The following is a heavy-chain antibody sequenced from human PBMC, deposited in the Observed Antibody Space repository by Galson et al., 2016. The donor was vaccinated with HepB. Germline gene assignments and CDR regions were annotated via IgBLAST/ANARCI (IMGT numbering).Heavy chain of an antibody. CDR2: VSWNSGSV. V-gene: IGHV3-9*01. D-gene: IGHD1-14*01. Sequence: SLRLSCAASGFVFDDYAIHWVRQGPGKGLEWVSGVSWNSGSVAYADSGRGRLTISRDNAKNSVYLQMNDLRPDDTALYYCAKATSGTTSRFAAFDVWGQGTMVTVSS. CDR3: AKATSGTTSRFAAFDV. CDR1: GFVFDDYA. J-gene: IGHJ3*01.